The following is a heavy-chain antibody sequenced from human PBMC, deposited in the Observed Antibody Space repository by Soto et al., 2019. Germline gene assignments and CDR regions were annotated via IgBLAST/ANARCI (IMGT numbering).Heavy chain of an antibody. Sequence: QGQLVQSGAEVKKPGASVKVSCKASGLPSTTYAIHWLRHAPGHGLEWMGWINTGNGNTRYSQRFLGRVSLTTDTSTSTASMDLISMTSEDTAVYYCARAISGYVTWGQGTLITVSS. CDR1: GLPSTTYA. V-gene: IGHV1-3*04. CDR2: INTGNGNT. CDR3: ARAISGYVT. D-gene: IGHD5-12*01. J-gene: IGHJ5*02.